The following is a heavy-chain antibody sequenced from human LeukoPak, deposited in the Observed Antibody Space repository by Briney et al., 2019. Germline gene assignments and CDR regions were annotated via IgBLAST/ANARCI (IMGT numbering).Heavy chain of an antibody. CDR2: ISAYNGNT. V-gene: IGHV1-18*01. J-gene: IGHJ5*02. D-gene: IGHD3-22*01. Sequence: ASVKVSCKASGYTFTSYVISWVRQAPGQGLEWMGWISAYNGNTNYAQKLQGRVTMTTDTSTSTAYMELRSLRSDDTAVYHCARDRIGYYYDSSVDNWFDPWGQGTLVTVSS. CDR3: ARDRIGYYYDSSVDNWFDP. CDR1: GYTFTSYV.